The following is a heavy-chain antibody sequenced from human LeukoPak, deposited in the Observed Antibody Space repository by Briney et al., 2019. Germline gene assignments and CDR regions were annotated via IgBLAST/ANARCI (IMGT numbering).Heavy chain of an antibody. D-gene: IGHD1-1*01. Sequence: GGSLGLSCAASGFTFSSFDMHWVRQPTGQGLEWVSTIGTASDTYYPGSVEGRFTLSRDNAKNSLYLQMNSLTAGDTAVYYCARGPTRGKYYYMDVWGKGTTVTVSS. V-gene: IGHV3-13*01. CDR3: ARGPTRGKYYYMDV. CDR2: IGTASDT. J-gene: IGHJ6*03. CDR1: GFTFSSFD.